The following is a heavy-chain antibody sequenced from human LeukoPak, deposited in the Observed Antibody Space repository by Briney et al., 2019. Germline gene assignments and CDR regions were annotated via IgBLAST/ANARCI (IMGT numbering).Heavy chain of an antibody. J-gene: IGHJ5*02. CDR2: ITKGGATV. D-gene: IGHD3-3*01. Sequence: GGSLRLSCAPSGFTPSNYEMNWVRLTPGKGLEWISYITKGGATVLYAESVKGRFTTSRDNANSSLYLQMNSLRAEDTAVYFCARLSVSITRRFDLWGQGTLVTVSS. V-gene: IGHV3-48*03. CDR3: ARLSVSITRRFDL. CDR1: GFTPSNYE.